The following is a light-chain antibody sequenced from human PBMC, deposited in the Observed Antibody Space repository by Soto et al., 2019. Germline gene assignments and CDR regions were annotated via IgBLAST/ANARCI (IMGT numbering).Light chain of an antibody. CDR1: SSDVGRYNF. V-gene: IGLV2-14*01. CDR2: DVN. J-gene: IGLJ1*01. CDR3: SSYTSSSTYV. Sequence: QSALTQPASVSGSPGQSITISCTGTSSDVGRYNFVSWYQQHPGKAPKFIIYDVNNRPSGVSNRFSGSKSGDTASLTISGLQAEDEADYYCSSYTSSSTYVFGTGTKLT.